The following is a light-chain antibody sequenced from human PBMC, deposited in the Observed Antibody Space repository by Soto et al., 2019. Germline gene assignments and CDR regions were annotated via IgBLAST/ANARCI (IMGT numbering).Light chain of an antibody. CDR3: SSYAGNINVI. CDR1: SSDVGGYDY. J-gene: IGLJ2*01. CDR2: EVT. Sequence: QSVMTQPPLASGSPGQSVTISCTGTSSDVGGYDYVSWYRQYSGQAPTLIIYEVTKRPSGVPHRFSGSKSGNTASLTVSGLQAEDEAEYYCSSYAGNINVIFGGGTKLTVL. V-gene: IGLV2-8*01.